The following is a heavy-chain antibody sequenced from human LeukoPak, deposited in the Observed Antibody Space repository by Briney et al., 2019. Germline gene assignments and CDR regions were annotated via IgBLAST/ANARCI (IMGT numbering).Heavy chain of an antibody. V-gene: IGHV3-9*01. D-gene: IGHD3-22*01. Sequence: GGSLRLSCAASGFTFSSYAMSWVRQAPGKGLEWVSGISWNSGSIGYADSVKGRFTISRDNAKNSLYLQMNSLRAEDTALYYCAKGGLYDVSCCIDYWGQGTLVTVSS. CDR3: AKGGLYDVSCCIDY. CDR2: ISWNSGSI. CDR1: GFTFSSYA. J-gene: IGHJ4*02.